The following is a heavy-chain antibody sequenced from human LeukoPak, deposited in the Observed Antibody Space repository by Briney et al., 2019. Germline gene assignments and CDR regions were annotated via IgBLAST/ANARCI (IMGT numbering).Heavy chain of an antibody. Sequence: PGGSLRLSCAASGFTFSSYGMHWVRQAPGKGLEWVSFIRYDGSNKYYADSVKGRFTISRDNSKNTLYLQMNSLRAEDTAVYYCAKDRASIAAEEGEFDYWGQGTLVTVSS. CDR3: AKDRASIAAEEGEFDY. CDR1: GFTFSSYG. CDR2: IRYDGSNK. J-gene: IGHJ4*02. V-gene: IGHV3-30*02. D-gene: IGHD6-13*01.